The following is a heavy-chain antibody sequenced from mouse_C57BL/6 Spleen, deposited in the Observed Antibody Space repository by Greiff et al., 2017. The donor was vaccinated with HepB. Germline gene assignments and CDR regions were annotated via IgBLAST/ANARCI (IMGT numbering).Heavy chain of an antibody. CDR2: IYPRDGST. CDR3: ARSRDYYGSGYWYFDV. V-gene: IGHV1-85*01. CDR1: GYTFTSYD. Sequence: QVQLKESGPELVKPGASVKLSCKASGYTFTSYDINWVKQRPGQGLEWIGWIYPRDGSTKYNEKFKGKATLTVDTSSSTAYMELHSLTSEDSAVYFCARSRDYYGSGYWYFDVWGTGATGTVSS. D-gene: IGHD1-1*01. J-gene: IGHJ1*03.